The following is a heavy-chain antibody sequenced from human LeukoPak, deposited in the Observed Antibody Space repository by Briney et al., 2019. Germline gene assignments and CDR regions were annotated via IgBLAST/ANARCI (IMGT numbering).Heavy chain of an antibody. CDR1: NFSISSSSYY. CDR3: VRDRWRSNWFLDY. CDR2: IYYTGST. J-gene: IGHJ4*02. D-gene: IGHD6-13*01. Sequence: SETLFLTCNVSNFSISSSSYYWGWIRQPPGKGLEWIGSIYYTGSTYYNPSLKSRVTLSIDTSNNKFSLRLSSVTAADTAVYYCVRDRWRSNWFLDYWGQGTLVSVSS. V-gene: IGHV4-39*07.